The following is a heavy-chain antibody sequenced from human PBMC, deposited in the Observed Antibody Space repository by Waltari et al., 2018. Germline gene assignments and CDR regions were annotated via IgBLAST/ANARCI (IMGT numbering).Heavy chain of an antibody. V-gene: IGHV3-23*01. D-gene: IGHD2-15*01. J-gene: IGHJ4*02. CDR1: GFTFSSDD. CDR2: ITNSGGST. Sequence: EVQLLESGGGLVQPGGSLRLSCAASGFTFSSDDMNWVRQAPGKGLEWVSYITNSGGSTYHVDSVKGRFTISRDNSKNMLYLQMNSLRAEDTAVYYCARRPCRDGNCYMDHWGQGTLVTVSS. CDR3: ARRPCRDGNCYMDH.